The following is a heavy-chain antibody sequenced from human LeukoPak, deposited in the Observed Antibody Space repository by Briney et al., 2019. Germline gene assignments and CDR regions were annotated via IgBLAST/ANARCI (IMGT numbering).Heavy chain of an antibody. Sequence: GGSLRLSCAASGFTVSSNYMSWVRQAPGKGLEWVSVIYSGGSTYYADSVKGRFTISRDNSRNTVCLQMNSLRAEDAALYYCAKNVGGCSGGSCYSGFDYWGQGTLVTVSS. J-gene: IGHJ4*02. CDR1: GFTVSSNY. CDR3: AKNVGGCSGGSCYSGFDY. D-gene: IGHD2-15*01. CDR2: IYSGGST. V-gene: IGHV3-53*01.